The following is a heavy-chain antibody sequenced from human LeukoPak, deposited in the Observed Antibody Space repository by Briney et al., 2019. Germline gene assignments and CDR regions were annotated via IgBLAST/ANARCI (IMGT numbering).Heavy chain of an antibody. CDR3: ARGPLSYYDILTGLDY. Sequence: SETLSPTCAVYGGSFSGYYWSWISQPPGKGLEWIGEINHSGSTNYNPSLKSRVTISVDTSKNQFSLKLSSVTAADTAVYYCARGPLSYYDILTGLDYWGQGTLVTVSS. D-gene: IGHD3-9*01. V-gene: IGHV4-34*01. CDR2: INHSGST. J-gene: IGHJ4*02. CDR1: GGSFSGYY.